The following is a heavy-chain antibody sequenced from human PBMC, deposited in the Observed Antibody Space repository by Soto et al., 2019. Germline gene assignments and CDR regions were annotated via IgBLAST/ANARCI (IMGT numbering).Heavy chain of an antibody. CDR1: GFSLSTSGVG. Sequence: SGPALVNPTQTLTLTCTFSGFSLSTSGVGVGWIRQPPGKALEWLALIYWDDDKRYSPSLKSRLTITKDTSKNQVVLTMTNMDPLDTATHYCAPTIAAAGTNWFDTWPQGTLDNVSS. J-gene: IGHJ5*02. CDR3: APTIAAAGTNWFDT. V-gene: IGHV2-5*02. D-gene: IGHD6-13*01. CDR2: IYWDDDK.